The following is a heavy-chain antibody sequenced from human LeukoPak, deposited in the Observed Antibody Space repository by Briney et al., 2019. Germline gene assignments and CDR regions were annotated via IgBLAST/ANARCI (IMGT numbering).Heavy chain of an antibody. V-gene: IGHV4-61*02. CDR2: IYTSGST. CDR1: GGSISSSSYY. CDR3: ARDRGYGGNSEYDY. Sequence: KPSETLSLTCTVSGGSISSSSYYWSWIRQPAGKGLEWIGRIYTSGSTNYNPSLKSRVTMSVDTSKNQFSLKLSSVTAADTAVYYCARDRGYGGNSEYDYWGQGTLVTVSS. D-gene: IGHD4-23*01. J-gene: IGHJ4*02.